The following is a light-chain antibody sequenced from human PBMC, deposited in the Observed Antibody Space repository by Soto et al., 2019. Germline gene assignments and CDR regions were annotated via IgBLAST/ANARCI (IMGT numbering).Light chain of an antibody. Sequence: QSALTQPASVSGSPGQSITISCSGTSSDIGSYDHVAWYQQFPGKSPKLIIYAVSDRPSGVSDRFSGSKSGISASLTISGLQTEDEADYYCISYTHRHSYLFGTGTKVTVL. J-gene: IGLJ1*01. V-gene: IGLV2-14*03. CDR3: ISYTHRHSYL. CDR1: SSDIGSYDH. CDR2: AVS.